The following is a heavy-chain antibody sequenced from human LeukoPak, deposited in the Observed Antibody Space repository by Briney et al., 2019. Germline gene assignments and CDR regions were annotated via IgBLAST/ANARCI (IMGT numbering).Heavy chain of an antibody. Sequence: GGSLRLSCAASGFTFDDYAMHWARQAPGKGLEWVSLISWDGGSTYYADSVGGRFTISRDNSKNSLYLQMNSLRAEDTALYYCAKDFTLGIAAAGTGGHFDYWGQGTLVTDSS. CDR1: GFTFDDYA. D-gene: IGHD6-13*01. J-gene: IGHJ4*02. V-gene: IGHV3-43D*03. CDR3: AKDFTLGIAAAGTGGHFDY. CDR2: ISWDGGST.